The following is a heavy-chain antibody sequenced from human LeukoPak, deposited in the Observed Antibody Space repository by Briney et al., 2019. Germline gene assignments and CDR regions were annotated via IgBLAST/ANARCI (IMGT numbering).Heavy chain of an antibody. V-gene: IGHV5-51*01. D-gene: IGHD5-18*01. Sequence: GESLKISLKGSGCLFTSYWIGWVRQLPAKSLGWMGIIFPGDSDTRYSPSFQGQVNISADKSISTAYLQWSSVKASDTAMYYCAIHIRGYSYGLAYWGQGTLVTVSS. CDR2: IFPGDSDT. J-gene: IGHJ4*02. CDR3: AIHIRGYSYGLAY. CDR1: GCLFTSYW.